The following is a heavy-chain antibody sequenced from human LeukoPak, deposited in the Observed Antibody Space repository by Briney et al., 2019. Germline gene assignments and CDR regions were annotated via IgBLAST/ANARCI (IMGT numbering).Heavy chain of an antibody. CDR3: ARQPYYDILTGYRAFDY. D-gene: IGHD3-9*01. Sequence: PGGSLRLSCAASGFNFRSYGMHWVRQAPGKGLVWVSRINSDGSSTSYADSVKGRFTISRDNAKNTLYLQMNSLRAEDTAVYYCARQPYYDILTGYRAFDYWGQGTLVTVSS. CDR2: INSDGSST. J-gene: IGHJ4*02. V-gene: IGHV3-74*01. CDR1: GFNFRSYG.